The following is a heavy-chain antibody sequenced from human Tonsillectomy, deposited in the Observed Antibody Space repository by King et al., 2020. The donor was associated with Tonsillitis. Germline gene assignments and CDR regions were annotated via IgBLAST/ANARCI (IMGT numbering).Heavy chain of an antibody. Sequence: VQLVESGGGVVQPGGSLRLSCAASGFTFNNYGMHWVRQAPGKGLDWVAFIRYDGSNKYYADSVKGRFTISRDNSKNTLYLQMNSLRAEDTAVYYCAKDSNGYGDYGSPYYYHCGVDVWGQGATGTVS. J-gene: IGHJ6*02. CDR1: GFTFNNYG. CDR2: IRYDGSNK. CDR3: AKDSNGYGDYGSPYYYHCGVDV. V-gene: IGHV3-30*02. D-gene: IGHD4-17*01.